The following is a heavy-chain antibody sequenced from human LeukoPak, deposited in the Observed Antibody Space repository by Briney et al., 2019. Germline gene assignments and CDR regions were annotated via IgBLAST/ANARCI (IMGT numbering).Heavy chain of an antibody. V-gene: IGHV1-69*01. D-gene: IGHD3-16*02. J-gene: IGHJ5*02. CDR1: GGTFSSYA. CDR2: IIPIFGTA. Sequence: GASVKVSCKASGGTFSSYAISWARQAPGQGLEWMGGIIPIFGTANYAQKFQGRVTITADESTSTAYMELSSLRSEDTAVYYCARDLGYYDYVWGSYRPNWFDPWGQGTLVTVSS. CDR3: ARDLGYYDYVWGSYRPNWFDP.